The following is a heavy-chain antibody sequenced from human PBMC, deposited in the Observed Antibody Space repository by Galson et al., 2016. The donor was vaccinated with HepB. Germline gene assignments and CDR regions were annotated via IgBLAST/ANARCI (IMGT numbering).Heavy chain of an antibody. CDR1: TFNFSKYS. CDR2: ISSSSRYI. V-gene: IGHV3-21*01. J-gene: IGHJ4*02. D-gene: IGHD3-3*01. Sequence: SLRLSCAGSTFNFSKYSMNWVRQAPGKGLEWVSSISSSSRYIYYGDSMKGRFTISRDNAKNPLYLQMNNVRPEDTAVYYCASRYFDFWSGYGYWGQGTLVSVSS. CDR3: ASRYFDFWSGYGY.